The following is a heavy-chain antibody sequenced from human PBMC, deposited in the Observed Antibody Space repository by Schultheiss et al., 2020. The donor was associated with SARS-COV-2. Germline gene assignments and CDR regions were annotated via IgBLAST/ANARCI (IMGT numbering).Heavy chain of an antibody. J-gene: IGHJ4*02. D-gene: IGHD3-10*01. CDR1: GGSISSSSYY. CDR3: ASDVLLWFGEPRYFDY. V-gene: IGHV4-39*07. CDR2: INHSGST. Sequence: SETLSLTCTVSGGSISSSSYYWGWIRQPPGKGLEWIGEINHSGSTNYNPSLKSRVTISVDTSKNQFSLKLSSVTAADTAVYYCASDVLLWFGEPRYFDYWGQGTLVTVSS.